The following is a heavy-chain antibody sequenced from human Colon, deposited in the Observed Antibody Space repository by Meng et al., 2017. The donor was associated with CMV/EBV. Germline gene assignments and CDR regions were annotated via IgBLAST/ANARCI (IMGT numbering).Heavy chain of an antibody. J-gene: IGHJ4*02. Sequence: GESLKISCAASGFTFNDYAMAWVRQAPGEGLEWVSGISGSGSEGGDYYAASVKGRFTVSRDNFKNILYLEMNNLKADDTAVYFCAKGRMYYDFWSGYEDWGQGTLVTVSS. CDR3: AKGRMYYDFWSGYED. D-gene: IGHD3-3*01. V-gene: IGHV3-23*01. CDR1: GFTFNDYA. CDR2: ISGSGSEGGD.